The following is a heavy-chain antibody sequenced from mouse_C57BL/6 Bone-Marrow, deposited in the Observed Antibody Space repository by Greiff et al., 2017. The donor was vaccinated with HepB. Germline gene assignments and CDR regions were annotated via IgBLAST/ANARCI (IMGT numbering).Heavy chain of an antibody. CDR2: IDPENGDT. J-gene: IGHJ4*01. Sequence: EVQLQQSGAELVRPGASVKLSCTASGFNIKDDYMHWVKQRPEQGLEWIGWIDPENGDTEYASKFQGKSTITADTSSNTAYLQLSSLTSEDTAVYYETTAGLRSTMITTPAMDYWGQGTSVTVSS. CDR3: TTAGLRSTMITTPAMDY. V-gene: IGHV14-4*01. CDR1: GFNIKDDY. D-gene: IGHD2-4*01.